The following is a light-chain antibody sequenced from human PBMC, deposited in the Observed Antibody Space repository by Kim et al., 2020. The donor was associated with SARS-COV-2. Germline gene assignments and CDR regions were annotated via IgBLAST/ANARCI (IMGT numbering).Light chain of an antibody. CDR2: EDE. CDR1: SGSIASNY. CDR3: QSYDADSRWV. V-gene: IGLV6-57*02. J-gene: IGLJ3*02. Sequence: KTVTISCTGSSGSIASNYVQWYQQRPGSAPITLIYEDEQRPSGVPDRFSGSIDRSSNSASLTISRLKTEDEADYYCQSYDADSRWVFGGGTQLTVL.